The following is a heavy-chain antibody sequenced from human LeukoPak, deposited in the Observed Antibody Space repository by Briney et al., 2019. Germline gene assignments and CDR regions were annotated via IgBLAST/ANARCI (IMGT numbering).Heavy chain of an antibody. Sequence: PGGSLRLSCTASGFTFSTYGMHWVRQAPGKGLEWVAVIWYDGSNKYYADSVKGRFTISRDNSQNTLYLQMNSLKAEDTAAYYSARDLGQIDYWGQGTLVTVSS. J-gene: IGHJ4*02. CDR3: ARDLGQIDY. V-gene: IGHV3-33*01. CDR1: GFTFSTYG. CDR2: IWYDGSNK.